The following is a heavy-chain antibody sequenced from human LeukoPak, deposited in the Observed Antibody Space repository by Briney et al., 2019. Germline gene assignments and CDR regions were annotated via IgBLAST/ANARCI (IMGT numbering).Heavy chain of an antibody. CDR2: INANSGGT. CDR3: AIELTGSFYFDN. Sequence: ASVKVSCKASGYTFTVYYLHWVRQAPGQGLEWMGCINANSGGTDYVQKFQGRVTMTRDTSISTAYMELSGLTFDDTAVYYCAIELTGSFYFDNWGQGTLVTVSS. D-gene: IGHD2-8*02. CDR1: GYTFTVYY. V-gene: IGHV1-2*02. J-gene: IGHJ4*02.